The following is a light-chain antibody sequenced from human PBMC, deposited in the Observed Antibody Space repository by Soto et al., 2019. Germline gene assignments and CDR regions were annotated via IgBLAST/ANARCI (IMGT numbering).Light chain of an antibody. CDR2: DAS. Sequence: DIQMTQTPSTLSGSVGYRVTITCRASQTISSWLAWYQQKPGKAPKLLIYDASSLESGVPSRFSGSGSGTEFTLTISSLQPDDFATYYCQQYNSFSWTCGQGTKVDIK. CDR1: QTISSW. J-gene: IGKJ1*01. CDR3: QQYNSFSWT. V-gene: IGKV1-5*01.